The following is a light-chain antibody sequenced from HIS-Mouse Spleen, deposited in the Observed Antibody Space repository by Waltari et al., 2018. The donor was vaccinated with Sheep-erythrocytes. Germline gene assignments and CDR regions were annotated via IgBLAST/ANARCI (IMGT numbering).Light chain of an antibody. Sequence: LTQPASVSGSPGQSITISCTGTSSDVGGYNYVSWYQQHPGKAPKLMIYDVSNRPSGVSNRFSGSKSGNTASLTISGLQADDEADYYCSSYTSSSTWVFGGGTKLTVL. CDR1: SSDVGGYNY. J-gene: IGLJ3*02. CDR3: SSYTSSSTWV. CDR2: DVS. V-gene: IGLV2-14*03.